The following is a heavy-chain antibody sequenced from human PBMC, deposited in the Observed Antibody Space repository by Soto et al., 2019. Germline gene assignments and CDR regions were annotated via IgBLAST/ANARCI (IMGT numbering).Heavy chain of an antibody. CDR1: GFTFSSYW. CDR3: ARGALGSYYNDY. D-gene: IGHD3-10*01. Sequence: EVQLVESGGGLVQSGGSLRLSCAASGFTFSSYWIHWVRQAPGKGLVWVSRIKGDEISTNYADSVKGRFTISRDNAKDTVFLQMRDLRAEDTAVYYCARGALGSYYNDYWGQGILVTVSS. V-gene: IGHV3-74*01. J-gene: IGHJ4*02. CDR2: IKGDEIST.